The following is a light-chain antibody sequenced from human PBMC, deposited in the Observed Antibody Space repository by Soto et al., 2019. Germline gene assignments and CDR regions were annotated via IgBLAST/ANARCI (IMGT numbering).Light chain of an antibody. CDR3: QQRSNWAIT. J-gene: IGKJ5*01. Sequence: EIVLTQSPATLSLSPGERATFPSGASQGVSSYLAWYQQKPGQAPRLLIYDASNRATGIPARFSGSGPGTDFTLTISSLEPEDFAVYYCQQRSNWAITFGQGTRLEIK. CDR2: DAS. CDR1: QGVSSY. V-gene: IGKV3D-11*01.